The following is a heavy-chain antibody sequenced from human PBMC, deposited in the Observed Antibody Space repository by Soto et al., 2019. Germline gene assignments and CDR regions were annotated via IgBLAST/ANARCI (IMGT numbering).Heavy chain of an antibody. V-gene: IGHV4-59*01. D-gene: IGHD6-6*01. Sequence: SETLSLTCAFSCVSISSYYWSWIRQPPGKGLEWIGYNYYSGTTNYNPSLKSRVTILVDTSKNQLSLKLSSVTAADTAVYYCARGRGAARPYYFDYWGQGTLVTVSS. CDR1: CVSISSYY. CDR3: ARGRGAARPYYFDY. CDR2: NYYSGTT. J-gene: IGHJ4*02.